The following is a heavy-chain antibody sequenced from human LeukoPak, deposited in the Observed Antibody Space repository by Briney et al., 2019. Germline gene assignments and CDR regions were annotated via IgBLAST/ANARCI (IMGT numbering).Heavy chain of an antibody. D-gene: IGHD3-3*01. CDR1: GGSISSISYY. V-gene: IGHV4-39*07. J-gene: IGHJ4*02. CDR2: VYYSET. CDR3: ARGGGEVNVEIDY. Sequence: PSETLSLTCTVSGGSISSISYYWGWIRQPPGKGLEWIGTVYYSETYYNPSLKSRVTISLDTSQSQFSLKLRSVTAADTAVYYCARGGGEVNVEIDYWGQGTLVTVSS.